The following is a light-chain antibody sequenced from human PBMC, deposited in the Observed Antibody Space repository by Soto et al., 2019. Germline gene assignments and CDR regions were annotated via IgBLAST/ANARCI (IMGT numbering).Light chain of an antibody. Sequence: DIQITQSPSSLSASVGDRVTITCRASQSISSYLNWYQQKPGKAPKLLIYAASSLQSGVPSRFSGSGSGTDFTLTISSLQPEDFATYYCQQSYSTPQTFGQGTKVHI. CDR3: QQSYSTPQT. CDR1: QSISSY. CDR2: AAS. J-gene: IGKJ1*01. V-gene: IGKV1-39*01.